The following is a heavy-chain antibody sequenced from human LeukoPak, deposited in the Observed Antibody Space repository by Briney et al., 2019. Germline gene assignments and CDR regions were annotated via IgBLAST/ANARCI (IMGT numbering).Heavy chain of an antibody. CDR2: IYSSRS. CDR3: ARAAGRDTTSGLDFDY. CDR1: GASISSYY. V-gene: IGHV4-4*07. J-gene: IGHJ4*02. D-gene: IGHD1-26*01. Sequence: PSETLSLTCTVSGASISSYYWSWIRQPPGKGLEWIGRIYSSRSIYNPSLKSRVTMSVDTSKNQFSLKLSSVTAADTAVYYCARAAGRDTTSGLDFDYWGQGILVTVSS.